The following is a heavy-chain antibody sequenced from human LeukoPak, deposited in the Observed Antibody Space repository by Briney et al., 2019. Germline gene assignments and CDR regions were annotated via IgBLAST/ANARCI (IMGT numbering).Heavy chain of an antibody. D-gene: IGHD1-14*01. Sequence: PSETLSLTCTVSGGSISSYYRSWIRQPAGKGLEWIGRIYASGSTNYNPSLKSRVTMSVDTSKNQFSLKLSSVTAADTAVYYCARDLRPQPLNDYHSFYYMDVWGKGTTVTVSS. J-gene: IGHJ6*03. CDR2: IYASGST. V-gene: IGHV4-4*07. CDR3: ARDLRPQPLNDYHSFYYMDV. CDR1: GGSISSYY.